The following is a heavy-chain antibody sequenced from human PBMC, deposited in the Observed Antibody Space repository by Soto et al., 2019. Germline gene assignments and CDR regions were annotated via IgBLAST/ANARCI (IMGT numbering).Heavy chain of an antibody. CDR1: GFTFSSYS. V-gene: IGHV3-48*02. CDR3: ARAALPPIFGVYGMDV. J-gene: IGHJ6*02. D-gene: IGHD3-3*01. Sequence: GSLRLSCAASGFTFSSYSMNWVRQAPGKGLEWVSYISSSSSTIYYADSVKGRFTISRDNAKNSLYLQMNSLRDEDTAVYYCARAALPPIFGVYGMDVWGQGTTVTVSS. CDR2: ISSSSSTI.